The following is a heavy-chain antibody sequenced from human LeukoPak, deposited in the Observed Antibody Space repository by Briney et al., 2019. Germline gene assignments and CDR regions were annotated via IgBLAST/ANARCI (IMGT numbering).Heavy chain of an antibody. D-gene: IGHD4-4*01. CDR2: INPNSGDI. V-gene: IGHV1-2*02. Sequence: GASVKVSCKAPGYTFTGNYIHWVRQAPGQGLEWMGWINPNSGDIKYVEKFQGRVTMTRDTSISTAYMEVSRLRSDDTAVYYCARDFSQNSNYVYYWGQGTLVTVSS. CDR3: ARDFSQNSNYVYY. J-gene: IGHJ4*02. CDR1: GYTFTGNY.